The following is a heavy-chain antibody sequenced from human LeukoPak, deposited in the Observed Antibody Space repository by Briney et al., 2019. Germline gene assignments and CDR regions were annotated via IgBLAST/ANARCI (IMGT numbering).Heavy chain of an antibody. D-gene: IGHD6-13*01. J-gene: IGHJ6*03. CDR1: GFTFSSYE. CDR3: AKDATAVPGTVYMDV. V-gene: IGHV3-48*03. Sequence: GGSLRLSCAASGFTFSSYEMNWVRQAPGKGLEWVSYISRNGSSIYYADSVKGRFTISRDNAKNSVYLQMNSLRAEDTALYYCAKDATAVPGTVYMDVWGKGTTVTISS. CDR2: ISRNGSSI.